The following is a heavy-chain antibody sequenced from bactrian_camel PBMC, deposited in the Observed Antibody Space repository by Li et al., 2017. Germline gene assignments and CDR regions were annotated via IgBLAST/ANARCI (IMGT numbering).Heavy chain of an antibody. V-gene: IGHV3S53*01. J-gene: IGHJ4*01. CDR1: TPVAC. CDR3: TADGTSTFCSGTYSLEYAY. Sequence: HVQLVESGGGSVQAGGSLTLSCSASTPVACMGWFRQVPGKDPQEVALMNTEGHRRYSPSVEGRFTISQDNAKNSVWLDMSALEPEDTATYYCTADGTSTFCSGTYSLEYAYWGQGTQVTVS. CDR2: MNTEGHR. D-gene: IGHD2*01.